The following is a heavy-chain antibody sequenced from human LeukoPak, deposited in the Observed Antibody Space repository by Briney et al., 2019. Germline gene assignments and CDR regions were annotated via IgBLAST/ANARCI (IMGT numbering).Heavy chain of an antibody. CDR1: GFTFSNYG. D-gene: IGHD6-19*01. CDR2: ISYDASNE. V-gene: IGHV3-30*18. J-gene: IGHJ4*02. Sequence: GGSLRLSCAASGFTFSNYGMHWVRQAPGKGLEWVAVISYDASNEYYADSVKGRFTISRDNSKNTLYLQMNSLRAEDTAVFYCAKGGSGGWYTAYFDHWGQGTLVTVSS. CDR3: AKGGSGGWYTAYFDH.